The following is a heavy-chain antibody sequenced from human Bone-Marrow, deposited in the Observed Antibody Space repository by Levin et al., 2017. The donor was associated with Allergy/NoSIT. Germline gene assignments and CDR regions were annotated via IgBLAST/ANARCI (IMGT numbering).Heavy chain of an antibody. V-gene: IGHV3-48*03. CDR1: GFTFSNYE. Sequence: SGGSLRLSCAASGFTFSNYEMNWVRQAPGKGLEWISYISTSGSTVYYADSVKGRFTSSRDNAKNSLNLQMNSLRVEDTAVYYCARGSRIVGDVPRVWSVYSWLDSWGQGTLVTVSS. CDR3: ARGSRIVGDVPRVWSVYSWLDS. D-gene: IGHD1-26*01. CDR2: ISTSGSTV. J-gene: IGHJ5*01.